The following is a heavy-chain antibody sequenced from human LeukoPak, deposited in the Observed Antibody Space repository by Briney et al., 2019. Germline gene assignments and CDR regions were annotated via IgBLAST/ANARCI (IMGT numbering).Heavy chain of an antibody. J-gene: IGHJ3*02. CDR3: ARYSGSFHGFDI. V-gene: IGHV3-7*05. D-gene: IGHD1-26*01. CDR2: IKQDGSET. CDR1: GFTFSTYW. Sequence: GGSLRLSCAASGFTFSTYWMTWVRQGPGKGLEWVGNIKQDGSETYYVDSVKGQFTISRDNAQSLLYLQMNSLRVEATAVYFCARYSGSFHGFDIWGQGTVVTVSS.